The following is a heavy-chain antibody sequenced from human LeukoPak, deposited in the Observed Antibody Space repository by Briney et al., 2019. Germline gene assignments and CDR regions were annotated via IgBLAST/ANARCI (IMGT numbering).Heavy chain of an antibody. CDR1: GFIVSSNY. CDR2: IYTDGST. CDR3: AKFGDFDY. J-gene: IGHJ4*02. V-gene: IGHV3-53*01. Sequence: AGGSLRLSCATSGFIVSSNYMSWVRQASGKGLEWVSLIYTDGSTCYADSVKGRFTISRDNSKNTLYLQMNSLRAEDTAVYYCAKFGDFDYWGQGTLVTVSS. D-gene: IGHD3-16*01.